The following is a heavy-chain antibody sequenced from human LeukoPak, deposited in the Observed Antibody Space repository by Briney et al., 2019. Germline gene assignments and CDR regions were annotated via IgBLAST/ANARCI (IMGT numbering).Heavy chain of an antibody. CDR1: GFTFSSYM. CDR2: INSGSTYT. D-gene: IGHD1-1*01. Sequence: GGSLRLSCAASGFTFSSYMMDWVRQAPGKGLEWVSSINSGSTYTYYTESVKGRFTVSRDNAKNSLFLQMNSLRAEDTAIYYCARSLTTLTYEGYWGQGTLVTVSS. CDR3: ARSLTTLTYEGY. V-gene: IGHV3-21*01. J-gene: IGHJ4*02.